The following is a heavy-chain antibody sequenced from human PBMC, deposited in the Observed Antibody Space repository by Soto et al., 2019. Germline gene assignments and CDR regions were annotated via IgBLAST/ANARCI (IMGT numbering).Heavy chain of an antibody. CDR3: ARDRAWFDP. CDR2: IYYSGST. CDR1: GGSIGSYY. Sequence: PSETLSLTCTVSGGSIGSYYWSWIRQPPGKGLEWIGYIYYSGSTNYNPSLKSRVTISVDTSKNQFSLKLSSVTAADTAVYYCARDRAWFDPWGQGTLVTVSS. J-gene: IGHJ5*02. V-gene: IGHV4-59*01.